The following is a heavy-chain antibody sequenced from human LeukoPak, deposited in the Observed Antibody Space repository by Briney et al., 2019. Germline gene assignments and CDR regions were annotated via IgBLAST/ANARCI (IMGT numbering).Heavy chain of an antibody. CDR3: ARVGVGATTQERRTYYFDY. Sequence: SETLSLTCTVSGGSISSGSYYWSWLRQPAWKGLEWIVRIYTGGSTNYNPSIKSRVTISVDTSKNQFSLKLSSVTSADTAVYYCARVGVGATTQERRTYYFDYWGQGTLVTVSS. D-gene: IGHD1-26*01. CDR1: GGSISSGSYY. CDR2: IYTGGST. J-gene: IGHJ4*02. V-gene: IGHV4-61*02.